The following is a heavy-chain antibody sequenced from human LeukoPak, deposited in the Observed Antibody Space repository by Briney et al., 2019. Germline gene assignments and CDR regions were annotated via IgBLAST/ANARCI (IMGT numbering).Heavy chain of an antibody. CDR1: GFTFSSYS. D-gene: IGHD3-10*01. V-gene: IGHV3-48*01. CDR3: AKDPRSGPPGVVDY. Sequence: PGGSLRLSCAASGFTFSSYSMNWVRQAPGKGLEGVSYISRSSSTIYYADSVKGRFTISRDNSKNTLYLQMNSLRAEDTAVYYCAKDPRSGPPGVVDYWGQGTLVTVSS. J-gene: IGHJ4*02. CDR2: ISRSSSTI.